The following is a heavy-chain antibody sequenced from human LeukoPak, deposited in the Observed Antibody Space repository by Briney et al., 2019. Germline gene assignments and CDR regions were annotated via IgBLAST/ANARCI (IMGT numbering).Heavy chain of an antibody. J-gene: IGHJ4*02. Sequence: GGSLRLSCAVSGFTFSSYWMSWVRQAPGKGLEWVANIKVDGSERNYVDSVKGRFTISRDNPKNSLYLQMNSLGAEDTAVYYCVRGGRFFDYWGQGTLVTVSS. V-gene: IGHV3-7*01. D-gene: IGHD6-19*01. CDR3: VRGGRFFDY. CDR1: GFTFSSYW. CDR2: IKVDGSER.